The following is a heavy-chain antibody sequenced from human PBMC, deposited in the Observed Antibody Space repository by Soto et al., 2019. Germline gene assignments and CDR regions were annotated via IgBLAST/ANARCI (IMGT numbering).Heavy chain of an antibody. CDR2: IKVDSGYT. J-gene: IGHJ5*02. Sequence: QLQLVQSAAEVKKPGASVRVSCKAYGYPFIKYGISWIRQAPEQGLEWMGWIKVDSGYTNYAQKFQGRVTMTADTSSDTSFIELGSPRLDEPGVDFFADSYDSGVDPWGQGTLVSVSS. CDR1: GYPFIKYG. CDR3: ADSYDSGVDP. V-gene: IGHV1-18*04. D-gene: IGHD5-12*01.